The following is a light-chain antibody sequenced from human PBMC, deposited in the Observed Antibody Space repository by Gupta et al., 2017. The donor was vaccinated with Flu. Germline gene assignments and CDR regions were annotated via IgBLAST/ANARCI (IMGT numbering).Light chain of an antibody. CDR3: MQSLQTPIT. CDR1: QSLLHTNGYNY. CDR2: LGS. Sequence: VTPGEPASMSCRSSQSLLHTNGYNYLNWYLQKPGQSPQLLIFLGSNRASGVPDRFSGSGSGTDFTLKITRVESEDVGVYYCMQSLQTPITFGQGTRLEIK. V-gene: IGKV2-28*01. J-gene: IGKJ5*01.